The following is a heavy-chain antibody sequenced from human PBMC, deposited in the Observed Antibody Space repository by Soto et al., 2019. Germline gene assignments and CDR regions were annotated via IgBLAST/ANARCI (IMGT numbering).Heavy chain of an antibody. CDR3: TRELLWFGELRD. CDR2: IRSKANSYAT. Sequence: EVQLVESGGGLVQPGGSLRLSCAASGFTFSSYSMNWVRQAPGKGLEWVGRIRSKANSYATAYAASVKGRFTISRDDSKNTAYLQMNSLKTEDTAVYYCTRELLWFGELRDWGQGTLVTVSS. D-gene: IGHD3-10*01. J-gene: IGHJ4*02. V-gene: IGHV3-73*01. CDR1: GFTFSSYS.